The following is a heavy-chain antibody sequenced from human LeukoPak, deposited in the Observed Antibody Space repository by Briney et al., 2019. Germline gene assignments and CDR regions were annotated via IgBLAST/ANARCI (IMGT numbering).Heavy chain of an antibody. CDR1: GFTFSSYS. Sequence: PGGSLRLSCAASGFTFSSYSMNWVRQAPGEGLGWVSSISGSSSYIYYADSVKGRFTSSRDNAKNSLYLQMNSLRAEDTAVYYCAREGFGSGSYSGPDYWGQGTLVTVSS. D-gene: IGHD3-10*01. V-gene: IGHV3-21*01. J-gene: IGHJ4*02. CDR3: AREGFGSGSYSGPDY. CDR2: ISGSSSYI.